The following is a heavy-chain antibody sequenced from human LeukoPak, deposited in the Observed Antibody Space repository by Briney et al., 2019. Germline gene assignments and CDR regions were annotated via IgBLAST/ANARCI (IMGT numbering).Heavy chain of an antibody. CDR3: ARSELGYNYYYMDV. Sequence: PGGSLRLSCEASGFTFSSYNINWVRQAPGKGLEWLASISSSSNFIHHADSMKGRFTISRDNAKKSLYLQMNSLRVEDTAVYYCARSELGYNYYYMDVWGKGTTVTISS. CDR1: GFTFSSYN. J-gene: IGHJ6*03. V-gene: IGHV3-21*01. CDR2: ISSSSNFI. D-gene: IGHD3-10*01.